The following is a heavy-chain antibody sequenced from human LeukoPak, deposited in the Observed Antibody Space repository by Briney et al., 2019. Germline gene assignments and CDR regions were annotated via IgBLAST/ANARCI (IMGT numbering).Heavy chain of an antibody. CDR1: GGSISSGSYY. J-gene: IGHJ6*03. D-gene: IGHD5-18*01. CDR2: IYTSGST. CDR3: ARGIRGYSYGARGYYYYYHMDV. V-gene: IGHV4-61*09. Sequence: SETLSLTCTVSGGSISSGSYYWSWLRQPAGKGLEWIGHIYTSGSTNYNPSLKSRVTMSVDTSKNQFSLKLSSVTAADTAVYYCARGIRGYSYGARGYYYYYHMDVWGKGTTVTISS.